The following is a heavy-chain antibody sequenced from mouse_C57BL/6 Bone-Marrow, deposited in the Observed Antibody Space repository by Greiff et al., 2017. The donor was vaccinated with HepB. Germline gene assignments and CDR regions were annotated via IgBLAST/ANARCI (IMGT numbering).Heavy chain of an antibody. V-gene: IGHV1-5*01. CDR2: IYPGNSDT. CDR1: GYTFTSYW. J-gene: IGHJ3*01. CDR3: TLTGFFAY. D-gene: IGHD4-1*01. Sequence: VQLQQPGAELVMPGASVKLSCKASGYTFTSYWMHWVKQRPGQGLEWIGAIYPGNSDTSYNQKFKGKAKLTAVTSASTAYMELSSLTNEDSAVYYCTLTGFFAYWGQGTLVTVSA.